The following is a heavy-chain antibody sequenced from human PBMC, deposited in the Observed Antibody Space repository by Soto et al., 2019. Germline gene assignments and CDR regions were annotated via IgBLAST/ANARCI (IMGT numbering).Heavy chain of an antibody. D-gene: IGHD4-17*01. J-gene: IGHJ5*02. Sequence: QVQLVQSGAEVKKPGSSVKVSCKASGGTFSSYAISWARQAPGQGLEWMGGIIPIFGTANYAQKFQGRVTITADKSTSTAYMELSSLRSEDTAVYYCASSHTETTYGFHDWFDPWGQGTLVTVSS. CDR2: IIPIFGTA. V-gene: IGHV1-69*06. CDR1: GGTFSSYA. CDR3: ASSHTETTYGFHDWFDP.